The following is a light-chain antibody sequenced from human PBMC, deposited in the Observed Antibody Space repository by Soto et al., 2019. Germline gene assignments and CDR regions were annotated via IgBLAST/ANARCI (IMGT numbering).Light chain of an antibody. CDR1: SSDIGGYNY. CDR2: EVT. V-gene: IGLV2-14*01. CDR3: SSYTSSSTYVV. Sequence: QSALTQPASVSGSPGQSITISCTGTSSDIGGYNYVSWYQRHPGKAPKLMIYEVTNRPSGVSNRFSASKSGNTASLTISGLQAEDEADYYCSSYTSSSTYVVFGGGTKVTVL. J-gene: IGLJ2*01.